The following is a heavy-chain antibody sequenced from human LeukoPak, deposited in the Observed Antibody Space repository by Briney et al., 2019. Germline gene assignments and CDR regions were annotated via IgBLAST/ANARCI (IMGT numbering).Heavy chain of an antibody. Sequence: ASVKVSCTASGYTFTGYYMHWVRQAPGQGLEWMGWINPNSGGTKNAQKFQGRVTMTRDTSISTAYMELSRLRSGDMAVYFCAGDCSSTKCLDDAFEIWGQGTMVTVSS. J-gene: IGHJ3*02. D-gene: IGHD2-2*01. CDR3: AGDCSSTKCLDDAFEI. CDR1: GYTFTGYY. V-gene: IGHV1-2*02. CDR2: INPNSGGT.